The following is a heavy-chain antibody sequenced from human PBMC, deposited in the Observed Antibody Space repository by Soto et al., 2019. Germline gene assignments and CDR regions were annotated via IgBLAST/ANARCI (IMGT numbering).Heavy chain of an antibody. CDR2: INERGGST. J-gene: IGHJ3*02. V-gene: IGHV3-23*01. D-gene: IGHD1-1*01. Sequence: GGALRLSCADSGFTFSTYALSWVRQAPGKGLEWVSAINERGGSTYYADSVKGRFTISRDNSKNTLYLQMKSLRAEDTALYYCAKDKSGTTAFDIWGQGTMVTVSS. CDR1: GFTFSTYA. CDR3: AKDKSGTTAFDI.